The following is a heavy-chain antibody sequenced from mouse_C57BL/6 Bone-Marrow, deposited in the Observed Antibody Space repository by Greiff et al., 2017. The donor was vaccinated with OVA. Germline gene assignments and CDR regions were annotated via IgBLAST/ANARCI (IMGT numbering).Heavy chain of an antibody. CDR3: ASNYGSSYCYFDV. CDR2: IHPNSGST. D-gene: IGHD1-1*01. CDR1: GYTFTSYW. Sequence: QVQLQQPGAELVKPGASVKLSCKASGYTFTSYWMHWVKQRPGQGLEWIGMIHPNSGSTNYNEKFKSKATLTVDKSSSTAYMQLSSLTSEDSAVYDCASNYGSSYCYFDVWGTGTTVTVSS. J-gene: IGHJ1*03. V-gene: IGHV1-64*01.